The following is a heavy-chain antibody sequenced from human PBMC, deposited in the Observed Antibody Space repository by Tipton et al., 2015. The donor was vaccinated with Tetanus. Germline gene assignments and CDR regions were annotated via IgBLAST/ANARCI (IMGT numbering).Heavy chain of an antibody. CDR1: GGSISGSSYY. V-gene: IGHV4-39*01. CDR2: IYYSGST. D-gene: IGHD2-21*01. Sequence: TLSLTCSVSGGSISGSSYYWSWIRQPPGKALEWIGSIYYSGSTFYHPSLQSRVTISVDTSKNQFSLRLSSVTAADTAVYYCARDQGGGRVARLNWFDPWGQGTLVTVSS. CDR3: ARDQGGGRVARLNWFDP. J-gene: IGHJ5*02.